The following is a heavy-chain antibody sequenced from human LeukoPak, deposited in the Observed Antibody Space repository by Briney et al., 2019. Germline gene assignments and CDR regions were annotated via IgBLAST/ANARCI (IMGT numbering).Heavy chain of an antibody. CDR3: AKAAFYYYDTSGYSHFDY. Sequence: GGSLRLSCAASGFTFSSYAMSWVRQAPGKGLEWVSAISGSGGSTYYADSVKGRFTISRDNSKNTLYLQMSSLRAEDTAVYYCAKAAFYYYDTSGYSHFDYWGQGTLVTVSS. J-gene: IGHJ4*02. V-gene: IGHV3-23*01. CDR2: ISGSGGST. CDR1: GFTFSSYA. D-gene: IGHD3-22*01.